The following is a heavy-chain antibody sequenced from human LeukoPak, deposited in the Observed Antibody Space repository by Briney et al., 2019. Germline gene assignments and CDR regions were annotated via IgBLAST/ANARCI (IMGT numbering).Heavy chain of an antibody. J-gene: IGHJ3*01. D-gene: IGHD1-14*01. CDR3: AREVAGTCTFDV. CDR1: GESVFSNTAA. V-gene: IGHV6-1*01. CDR2: TYYRSRWSD. Sequence: SQTLSLTCAISGESVFSNTAAWNWIRRSPSRGLEWLGRTYYRSRWSDAYAVSMRGRITVNPDTSKSQVSLQLNSVTPDDTAVYYCAREVAGTCTFDVWGQGTMVTVSS.